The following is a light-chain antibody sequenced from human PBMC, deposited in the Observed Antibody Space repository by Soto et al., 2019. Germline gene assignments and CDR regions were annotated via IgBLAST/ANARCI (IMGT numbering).Light chain of an antibody. J-gene: IGLJ1*01. CDR1: SSDIGGYDY. CDR3: CSYAGSYTYI. CDR2: DVS. V-gene: IGLV2-11*01. Sequence: LTQPRSVSGSPGQSVTISCTGTSSDIGGYDYVSWYQQHPGKAPKLMIYDVSKRPSGVPDRFSGSKSGNTASLTISGLQSEDEADYYCCSYAGSYTYIFETGTKVTVL.